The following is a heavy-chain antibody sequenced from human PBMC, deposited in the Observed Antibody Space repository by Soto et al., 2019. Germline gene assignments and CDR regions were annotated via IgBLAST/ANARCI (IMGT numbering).Heavy chain of an antibody. J-gene: IGHJ4*02. V-gene: IGHV3-72*01. CDR2: SRNRAQSYTT. CDR3: VLWVRGVINY. Sequence: EVQLVESGGGLVQPGGSLRLSCATSGFTFSDHYLEWVRQAPGKGLEWVGRSRNRAQSYTTEYAASVNGRFTISRDDSKTSLYLQVNSLTTDDTEVYYCVLWVRGVINYWGQGTLVTVSS. CDR1: GFTFSDHY. D-gene: IGHD3-10*01.